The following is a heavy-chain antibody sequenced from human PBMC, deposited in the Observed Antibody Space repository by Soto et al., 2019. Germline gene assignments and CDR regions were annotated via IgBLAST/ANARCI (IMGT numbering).Heavy chain of an antibody. CDR2: IYSGGST. CDR1: GFTVSSNY. J-gene: IGHJ6*02. CDR3: ARDADPRLGLGMDV. Sequence: EVQLVESGGGLIQPGGSLRLSCAASGFTVSSNYMSWVRQAPGKGLEWVSVIYSGGSTYYADSVKGRFTISRDNSKNTLYLQMNSLRAEDTAVYYCARDADPRLGLGMDVWGQGTTVTVSS. D-gene: IGHD3-16*01. V-gene: IGHV3-53*01.